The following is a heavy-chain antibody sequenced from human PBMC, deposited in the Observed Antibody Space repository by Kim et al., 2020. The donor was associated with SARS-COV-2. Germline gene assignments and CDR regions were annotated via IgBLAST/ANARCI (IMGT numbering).Heavy chain of an antibody. V-gene: IGHV4-34*01. J-gene: IGHJ5*02. CDR1: GGSFSGYY. Sequence: SETLSLTWAVYGGSFSGYYWSWIRQPPGKGLEWIGEINHSGSTNYNPSLKSRVTISVDTSKNQFSLKLSSVTAADTAVYYCARGQYSSSWYGVRGWFDP. CDR3: ARGQYSSSWYGVRGWFDP. D-gene: IGHD6-13*01. CDR2: INHSGST.